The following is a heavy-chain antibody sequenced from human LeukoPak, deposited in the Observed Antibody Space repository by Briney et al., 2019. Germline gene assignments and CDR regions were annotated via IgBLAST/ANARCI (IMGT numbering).Heavy chain of an antibody. CDR2: ISGSGGST. Sequence: PRGSLRLSCAASGFTFSSQAMSWVRQAPGKGLEWVSTISGSGGSTYYADSVKGRFTISRDNSKNTLYLQMNSLRAEDTAVYYCAKEGCSSTSCYEYYFDYWGQGTLVTVSS. J-gene: IGHJ4*02. CDR3: AKEGCSSTSCYEYYFDY. V-gene: IGHV3-23*01. D-gene: IGHD2-2*01. CDR1: GFTFSSQA.